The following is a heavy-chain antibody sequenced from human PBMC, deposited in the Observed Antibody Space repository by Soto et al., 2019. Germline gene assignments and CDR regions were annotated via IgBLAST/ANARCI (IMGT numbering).Heavy chain of an antibody. CDR3: ASREIGIAVGGLNS. CDR1: GYTFYRYA. CDR2: INAGNGKT. J-gene: IGHJ5*02. V-gene: IGHV1-3*01. D-gene: IGHD6-19*01. Sequence: ASVKVSCKASGYTFYRYAIHWVRQAPGQGLEWMGWINAGNGKTKYSEKFQGRITITRETYANTAFMELTSLTSDDTAMYFCASREIGIAVGGLNSWGQGTPVTVSS.